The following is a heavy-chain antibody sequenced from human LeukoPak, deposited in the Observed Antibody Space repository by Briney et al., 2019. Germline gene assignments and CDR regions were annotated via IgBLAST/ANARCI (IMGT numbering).Heavy chain of an antibody. CDR2: IYHSGST. Sequence: PSETLSLTCTVSGVSISSGGYYWSWIRQPPGKGLEWIGYIYHSGSTYYNPSLKSRVTISVDRSKNQVSLKLSSVTAADTAVYYCARHLTHTLGLLPDYWGQGTLVTVSS. V-gene: IGHV4-30-2*01. CDR3: ARHLTHTLGLLPDY. D-gene: IGHD2-15*01. CDR1: GVSISSGGYY. J-gene: IGHJ4*02.